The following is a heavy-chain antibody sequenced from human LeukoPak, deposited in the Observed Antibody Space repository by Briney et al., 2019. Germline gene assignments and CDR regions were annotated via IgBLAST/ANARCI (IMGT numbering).Heavy chain of an antibody. CDR2: INHSGST. CDR1: GGSFSGYY. Sequence: SETLSLTGAVYGGSFSGYYWSWIRQPPGKGLEWIGEINHSGSTNYNPSLKSRVTISVDTSKNQFSLKLSSVTAADTAVYYCARMPYSYGLDIWGQGTMVTVSS. J-gene: IGHJ3*02. D-gene: IGHD5-18*01. V-gene: IGHV4-34*01. CDR3: ARMPYSYGLDI.